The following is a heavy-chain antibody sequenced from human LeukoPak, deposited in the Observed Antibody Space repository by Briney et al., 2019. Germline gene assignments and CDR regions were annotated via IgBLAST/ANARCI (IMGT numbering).Heavy chain of an antibody. J-gene: IGHJ4*02. D-gene: IGHD6-19*01. Sequence: GASVKVSCMASGYTFTDYYLHWVRQAPGQGLEWMGWIDPKSGATNYAQKFQGRVTMTGDTSITTAFMELSSLRSDDTAVYYCARVPRHSFGIAVSGWIDYWGQGALVTVSS. V-gene: IGHV1-2*02. CDR1: GYTFTDYY. CDR3: ARVPRHSFGIAVSGWIDY. CDR2: IDPKSGAT.